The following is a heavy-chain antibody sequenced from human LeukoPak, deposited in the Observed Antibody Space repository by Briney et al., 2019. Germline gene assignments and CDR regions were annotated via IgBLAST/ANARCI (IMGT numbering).Heavy chain of an antibody. CDR2: TSYSGNT. CDR1: GFTFSSYA. Sequence: GSLRLSCAASGFTFSSYAMHWVRQAPGKGLEWIGYTSYSGNTNYNPSLKSRVTISGDTSKNQFSLRLSSVTAADTAVYYCARASYSYDINGWVPFDYWGQGTLVTVSS. V-gene: IGHV4-59*08. J-gene: IGHJ4*02. D-gene: IGHD3-22*01. CDR3: ARASYSYDINGWVPFDY.